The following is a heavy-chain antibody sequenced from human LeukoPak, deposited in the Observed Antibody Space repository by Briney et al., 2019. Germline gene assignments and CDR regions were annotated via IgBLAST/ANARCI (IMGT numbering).Heavy chain of an antibody. CDR2: ISSSGSTI. Sequence: PGGSLRLSGAAPGFTFSDYYMSWVRQAPGKGLGWGSYISSSGSTIYYADSVKGRFTISRDNAKNSLYLQMNSPRAEDTAVYYCARESNPTPPHNWFDPWGQGTLVTVSS. CDR3: ARESNPTPPHNWFDP. CDR1: GFTFSDYY. J-gene: IGHJ5*02. V-gene: IGHV3-11*01.